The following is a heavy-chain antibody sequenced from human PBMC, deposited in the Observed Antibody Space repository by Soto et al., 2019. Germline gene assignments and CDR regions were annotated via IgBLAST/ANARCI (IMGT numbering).Heavy chain of an antibody. Sequence: ASVKVSCKASGYTFTSYGISWVRQAPGQGLEWMGWISAYNGNTNYAQKLQGRVTMTTDTSTSTAYMELRSLRSDDTAVYYCARDGPGEVTTLFSYWGQGTLVTVSS. CDR2: ISAYNGNT. CDR3: ARDGPGEVTTLFSY. V-gene: IGHV1-18*01. J-gene: IGHJ4*02. D-gene: IGHD4-17*01. CDR1: GYTFTSYG.